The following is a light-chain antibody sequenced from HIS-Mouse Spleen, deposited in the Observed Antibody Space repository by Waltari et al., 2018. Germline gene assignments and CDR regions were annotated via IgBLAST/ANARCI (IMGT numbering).Light chain of an antibody. J-gene: IGLJ3*02. Sequence: QSVLTQPPSASGTPGQRVTISCSGSSSNIGSNYVYWYQQLPGTAPKLLFYRTNQRPSGVPDRFSGSKSGTSASLAISGLRSEDEADYYCAAWDDSLSGPVFGGGTKLTVL. CDR1: SSNIGSNY. V-gene: IGLV1-47*01. CDR3: AAWDDSLSGPV. CDR2: RTN.